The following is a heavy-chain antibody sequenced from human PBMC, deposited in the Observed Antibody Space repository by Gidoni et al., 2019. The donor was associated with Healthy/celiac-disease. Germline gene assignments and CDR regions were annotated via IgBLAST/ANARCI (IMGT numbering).Heavy chain of an antibody. V-gene: IGHV3-33*08. D-gene: IGHD2-15*01. J-gene: IGHJ6*02. CDR1: GFTFSSYG. CDR3: AREYSRSPYYYYGMDV. CDR2: IGYDGSNK. Sequence: QVQLVESGGGVVQPGRSLRLSCAASGFTFSSYGMHWVRQAPGKGLEWVAVIGYDGSNKYYADSVKGRFTISRDNSKNTLYLQMNSLRAEDTAVYYCAREYSRSPYYYYGMDVWGQGTTVTVSS.